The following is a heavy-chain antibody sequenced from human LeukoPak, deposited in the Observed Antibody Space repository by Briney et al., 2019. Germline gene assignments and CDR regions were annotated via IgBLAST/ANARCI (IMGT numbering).Heavy chain of an antibody. Sequence: GGSLRLSCAVSGFTFSDHYMDWVRQAPGKGLEWIGRSRNEGHSYSTDFAASVRGRASLSRDHSRNSLYLQINSLRTDDTAVYYCVALLRGIGYWGQGTLVTVSS. V-gene: IGHV3-72*01. J-gene: IGHJ4*02. D-gene: IGHD3-10*01. CDR2: SRNEGHSYST. CDR3: VALLRGIGY. CDR1: GFTFSDHY.